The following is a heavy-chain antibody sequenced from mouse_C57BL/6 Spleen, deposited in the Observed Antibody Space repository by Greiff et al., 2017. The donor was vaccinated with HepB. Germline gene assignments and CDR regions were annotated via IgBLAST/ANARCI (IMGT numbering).Heavy chain of an antibody. CDR2: IDPSDSST. V-gene: IGHV1-69*01. Sequence: VQLQQPGAELVMPGASAKLSCKASGYTFTSYWMHWVKQRPGQGLEWIGEIDPSDSSTNYNQKFKGKSTLTVDKSSSTAYMQISSLTSEDSAVYSCASGRSYFDYWGQGTTLTFSS. CDR1: GYTFTSYW. J-gene: IGHJ2*01. CDR3: ASGRSYFDY.